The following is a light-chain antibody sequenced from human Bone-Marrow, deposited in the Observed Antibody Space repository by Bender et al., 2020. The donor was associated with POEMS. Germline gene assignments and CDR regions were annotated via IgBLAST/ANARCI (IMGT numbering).Light chain of an antibody. CDR3: QSYDNSLGGWV. CDR2: EGI. J-gene: IGLJ3*02. CDR1: SSDLGSYNL. Sequence: QSALTQPASMSGSPGQSITISCTGTSSDLGSYNLVSWYQQHPGQVPKLIIYEGIKRPSGVSNRFSGSKSGYTPSLTISGLQAEDEGDYYCQSYDNSLGGWVFGGGTKLTVL. V-gene: IGLV2-23*01.